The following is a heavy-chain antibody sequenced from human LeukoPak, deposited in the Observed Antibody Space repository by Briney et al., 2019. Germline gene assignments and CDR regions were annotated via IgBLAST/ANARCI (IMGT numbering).Heavy chain of an antibody. Sequence: GTSLRLSCAASGFTFSSYAMHWVRQAPGKGLEWVSAISGSGGSTYYADSVKGRFTISRDNSKNTLYLQMNSLRAEDTAVYYCAKAGKQWPNWFDPWGQGTLVTVSS. CDR1: GFTFSSYA. D-gene: IGHD6-19*01. CDR3: AKAGKQWPNWFDP. CDR2: ISGSGGST. J-gene: IGHJ5*02. V-gene: IGHV3-23*01.